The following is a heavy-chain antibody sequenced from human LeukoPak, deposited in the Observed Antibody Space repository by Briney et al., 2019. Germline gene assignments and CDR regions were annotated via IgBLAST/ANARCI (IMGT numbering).Heavy chain of an antibody. CDR3: ASQWLVLGAFDY. D-gene: IGHD6-19*01. CDR2: ISSSGGST. V-gene: IGHV3-23*01. CDR1: GFTFSSYA. J-gene: IGHJ4*02. Sequence: GGSLRLSCAASGFTFSSYAMSWVRQAPGKGLEWVSAISSSGGSTYYADSVKGRFTISRDNSKNTLYLQMNSLRAEDTAVYYCASQWLVLGAFDYWGQGTLVTVSS.